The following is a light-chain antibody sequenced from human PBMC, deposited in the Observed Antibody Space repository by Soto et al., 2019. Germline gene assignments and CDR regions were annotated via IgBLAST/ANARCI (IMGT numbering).Light chain of an antibody. CDR1: QYITTY. CDR3: QQSYSMPLT. V-gene: IGKV1-39*01. CDR2: RAS. Sequence: DIQMTQSPSSLSAFVGDTVTITCRASQYITTYLHWYQQKPGKAPTLLIYRASSLQGGVPSRFSGSGAGTDFTLTISSLYPEDFATYYCQQSYSMPLTFGGGTKVEIK. J-gene: IGKJ4*01.